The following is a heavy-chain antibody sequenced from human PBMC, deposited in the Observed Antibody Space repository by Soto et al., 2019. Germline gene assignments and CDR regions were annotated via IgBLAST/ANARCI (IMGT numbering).Heavy chain of an antibody. Sequence: QVQLVQSGAEVKKPGSSVKVSCKASGGTVSSYAISWVRQAPGQGLEWMGGIIPIFGAANYAQKFQGRVSITADESTGTAYMELSSLRSADTAVYYCARADIVVVPAAPWIYGMDVWGQGTTVTVSS. D-gene: IGHD2-2*01. J-gene: IGHJ6*02. CDR2: IIPIFGAA. CDR1: GGTVSSYA. CDR3: ARADIVVVPAAPWIYGMDV. V-gene: IGHV1-69*01.